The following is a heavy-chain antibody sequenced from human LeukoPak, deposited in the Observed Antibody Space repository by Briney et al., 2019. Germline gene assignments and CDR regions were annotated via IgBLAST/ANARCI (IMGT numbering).Heavy chain of an antibody. CDR3: ARAGYTSSYYSLDY. J-gene: IGHJ4*02. Sequence: SETLSLTCTVSGGSINSYYWVWIRQPAGKGLEWIGRIYTSGSTNYNPSLKSRVTISVDTSKNQFSLNLTSVTAADTAMYYCARAGYTSSYYSLDYWGQGTLVTVSS. CDR2: IYTSGST. D-gene: IGHD1-26*01. CDR1: GGSINSYY. V-gene: IGHV4-4*07.